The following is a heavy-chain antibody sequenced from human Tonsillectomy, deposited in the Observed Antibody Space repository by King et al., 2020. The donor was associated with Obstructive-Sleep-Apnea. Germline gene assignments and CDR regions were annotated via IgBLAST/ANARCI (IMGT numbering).Heavy chain of an antibody. CDR1: GYTFTGYY. D-gene: IGHD2-2*01. V-gene: IGHV1-2*02. J-gene: IGHJ4*02. CDR3: ARFPAEYCTITSCSY. CDR2: IDPASGDT. Sequence: GQLVQSGAEVKKPGASVKVSCKASGYTFTGYYIHWVRQAPGQGLEWMGWIDPASGDTEYAQKYQGRVTMTRDTSISTSYMELSRLRSDDTAMYYCARFPAEYCTITSCSYWGQGTLVTVSS.